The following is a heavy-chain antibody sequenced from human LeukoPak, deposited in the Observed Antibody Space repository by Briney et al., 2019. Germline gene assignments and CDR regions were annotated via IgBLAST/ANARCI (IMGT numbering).Heavy chain of an antibody. D-gene: IGHD6-25*01. CDR1: GFTFSSDA. J-gene: IGHJ4*02. V-gene: IGHV3-23*01. CDR2: ISDSGART. CDR3: ASDYFLDY. Sequence: GGSLGLSCAASGFTFSSDAMSWVRQAPGKGLEWVSTISDSGARTNYADSAKGRFTISRDNSMNTLYLQMNSLRADDTAVYYCASDYFLDYWGQGTLVTVSS.